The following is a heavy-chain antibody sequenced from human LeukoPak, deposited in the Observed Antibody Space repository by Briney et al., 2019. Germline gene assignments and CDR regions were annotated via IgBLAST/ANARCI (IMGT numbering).Heavy chain of an antibody. CDR1: GGSISSSNYY. CDR3: ARHARMVAATSRGWFDP. D-gene: IGHD2-15*01. J-gene: IGHJ5*02. Sequence: SETLSLTCIVSGGSISSSNYYWGWIRQPPGKGLEWIGSIFYSGSTYYNPSLKSRVTISADTSMNQFSLKLSSVTAADTAVYYCARHARMVAATSRGWFDPWGQGTLVTVSS. CDR2: IFYSGST. V-gene: IGHV4-39*01.